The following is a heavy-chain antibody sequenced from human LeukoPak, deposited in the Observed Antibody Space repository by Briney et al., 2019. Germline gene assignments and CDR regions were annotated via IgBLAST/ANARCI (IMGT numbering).Heavy chain of an antibody. J-gene: IGHJ4*02. V-gene: IGHV3-30*02. Sequence: TGGSLRLSCAASGFTFSSYGMHWVRHAPGKGLEWVAFIRFDGSNKYYADSVKGRFTISRDNSKNTLYLQMNSLRAEDTAVYYCAKEATNYNWNDPLHFWGQGTLVTVSS. D-gene: IGHD1-20*01. CDR2: IRFDGSNK. CDR3: AKEATNYNWNDPLHF. CDR1: GFTFSSYG.